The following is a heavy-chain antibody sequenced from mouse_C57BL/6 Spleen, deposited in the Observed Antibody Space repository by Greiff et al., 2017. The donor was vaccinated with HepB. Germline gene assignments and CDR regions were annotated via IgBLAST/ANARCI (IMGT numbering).Heavy chain of an antibody. J-gene: IGHJ2*01. CDR2: IDPSDSYT. D-gene: IGHD2-1*01. Sequence: QVQLQQPGAELVMPGASVKLSCKASGYTFTSYWMHWVKQRPGQGLEWIGEIDPSDSYTNYNQKFKGKSTLTVDKSSSTAYMQLSSLTSEDSAVYYCAVRANCNYPFDYWGQGTTLTVSS. CDR3: AVRANCNYPFDY. CDR1: GYTFTSYW. V-gene: IGHV1-69*01.